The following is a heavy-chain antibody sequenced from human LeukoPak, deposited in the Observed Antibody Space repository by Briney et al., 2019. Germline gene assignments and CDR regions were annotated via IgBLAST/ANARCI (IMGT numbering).Heavy chain of an antibody. J-gene: IGHJ3*02. CDR2: IKQDGSEK. CDR3: AREILGYCSSTSCSHDAFDI. CDR1: GFTFSSYW. V-gene: IGHV3-7*01. D-gene: IGHD2-2*01. Sequence: GGSLRLSCAASGFTFSSYWMSWVRQAPGKGLEWVANIKQDGSEKYHVDSVKGRFTISRDNAKNSLYLQMNSLRAEDTAVYYCAREILGYCSSTSCSHDAFDIWGQGTMVTVSS.